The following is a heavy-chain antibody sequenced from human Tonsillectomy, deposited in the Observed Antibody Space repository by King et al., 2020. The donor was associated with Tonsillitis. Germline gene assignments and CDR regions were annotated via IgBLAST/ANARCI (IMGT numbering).Heavy chain of an antibody. D-gene: IGHD2/OR15-2a*01. J-gene: IGHJ3*02. CDR1: GFTFGDYP. CDR3: TNFVWPSGAFDT. CDR2: IRTKTYGATT. Sequence: VQLVESGGGLVQPGRSLRLSCTTSGFTFGDYPMSWFRQAPGKGLEWVGFIRTKTYGATTNYAASVKGRFTISRDDSQSIAYLQMNSLKTEDTAVYYCTNFVWPSGAFDTWGQGTMVTVSS. V-gene: IGHV3-49*03.